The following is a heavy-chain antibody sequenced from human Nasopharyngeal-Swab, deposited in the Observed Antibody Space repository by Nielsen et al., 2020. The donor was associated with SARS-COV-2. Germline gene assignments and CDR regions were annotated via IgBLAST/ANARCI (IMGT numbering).Heavy chain of an antibody. V-gene: IGHV3-21*04. CDR2: ISSSSSYI. CDR3: AKDLLAGDAFDI. D-gene: IGHD2-21*01. J-gene: IGHJ3*02. Sequence: WIRQPPGKGLEWVSSISSSSSYIYYADSVKGRFTISRDNAKNSLYLQMNSLRAEDTAVYYCAKDLLAGDAFDIWGQGTMVTVSS.